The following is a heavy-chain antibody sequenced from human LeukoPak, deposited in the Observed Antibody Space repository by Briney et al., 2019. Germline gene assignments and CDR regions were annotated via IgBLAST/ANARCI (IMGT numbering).Heavy chain of an antibody. Sequence: ASVKVSCKASGYTFTGYYMHWVRQAPGQGLEWMGWINPNSGGTNYAQKFQGRVTMTRDTSISTAYMELSRLRSDDTAVYYCARDLKRIAAAANNWFDPWGQGTLVTVSS. V-gene: IGHV1-2*02. CDR2: INPNSGGT. CDR1: GYTFTGYY. CDR3: ARDLKRIAAAANNWFDP. D-gene: IGHD6-13*01. J-gene: IGHJ5*02.